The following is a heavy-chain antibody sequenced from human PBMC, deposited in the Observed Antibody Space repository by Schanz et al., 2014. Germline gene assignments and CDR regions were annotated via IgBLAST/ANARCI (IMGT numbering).Heavy chain of an antibody. J-gene: IGHJ6*02. CDR3: AKQFLACCFYGMDV. D-gene: IGHD2-15*01. V-gene: IGHV3-13*05. Sequence: EVQLVESGGGLVQPGGSLRLSCAASGFTFSNYDMHWVRQAIGKGLEWVSGIGPASDPYYAGSVKGRFTISRDNSKNTVYLQMDSLRPEDTAVYYCAKQFLACCFYGMDVWGQGTTVSVSS. CDR2: IGPASDP. CDR1: GFTFSNYD.